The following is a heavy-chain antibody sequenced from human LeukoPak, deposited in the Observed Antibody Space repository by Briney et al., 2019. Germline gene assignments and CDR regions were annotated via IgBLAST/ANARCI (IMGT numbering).Heavy chain of an antibody. CDR2: ISRDGKTE. D-gene: IGHD2-21*02. Sequence: GGSLRLSCAASGFNFYNYDIQWVRQAPGKGLEWLATISRDGKTEFYTDSVKGRFTISRDNSRNTLYLQMNSLRPEDTAVYYCVRDRLSQAYCGPDCYWAAFDYWGQGTLVTVSS. V-gene: IGHV3-30*03. CDR1: GFNFYNYD. CDR3: VRDRLSQAYCGPDCYWAAFDY. J-gene: IGHJ4*02.